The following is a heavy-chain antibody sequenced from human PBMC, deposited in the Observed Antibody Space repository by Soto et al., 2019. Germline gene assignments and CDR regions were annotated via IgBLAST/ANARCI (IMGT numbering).Heavy chain of an antibody. CDR1: GFTFSSHA. D-gene: IGHD6-19*01. J-gene: IGHJ6*02. CDR3: ARDGQSLAPYALDV. V-gene: IGHV3-33*01. CDR2: IWYDGSNK. Sequence: QVQVVESGGGVVQPGRSLRLSCTVSGFTFSSHAMHWVRQAPGKGLEWVAQIWYDGSNKYYADSVKGRFTISRDNSKNTLDVQMDSLRVEDTDVYYCARDGQSLAPYALDVWGQGTSVTVSS.